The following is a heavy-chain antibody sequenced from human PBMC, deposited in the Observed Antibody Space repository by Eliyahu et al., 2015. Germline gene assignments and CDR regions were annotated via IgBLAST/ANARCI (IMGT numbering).Heavy chain of an antibody. V-gene: IGHV4-4*07. CDR1: GGSISSYY. D-gene: IGHD5-18*01. Sequence: QVQLQESGPGLVKPSETLSLTCTVSGGSISSYYWSWIRQPAGKGLGVVGGIYTRGGTNTNPPLKSRVTMSVDTSKNQFSLKLSSVTAADTAVYYCASTWAGVDTAMVFDYWGQGTLVTVSS. CDR3: ASTWAGVDTAMVFDY. CDR2: IYTRGGT. J-gene: IGHJ4*02.